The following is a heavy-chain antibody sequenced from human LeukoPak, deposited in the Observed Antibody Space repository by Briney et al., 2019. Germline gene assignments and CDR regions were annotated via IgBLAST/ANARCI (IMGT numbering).Heavy chain of an antibody. CDR3: AKDSSSSWYYFDY. CDR1: GFSVSNNY. D-gene: IGHD6-13*01. CDR2: ISGSGGST. Sequence: GGSLRLSCAGFGFSVSNNYMSWVRQAPGKGLEWVSAISGSGGSTYYADSVKGRFTISRDNSKNTLYLQMNSLRAEDTAVYYCAKDSSSSWYYFDYWGQGTLVTVSS. J-gene: IGHJ4*02. V-gene: IGHV3-23*01.